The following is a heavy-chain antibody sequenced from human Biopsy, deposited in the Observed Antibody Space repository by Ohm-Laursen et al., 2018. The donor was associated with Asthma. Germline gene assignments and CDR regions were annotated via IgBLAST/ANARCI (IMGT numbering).Heavy chain of an antibody. Sequence: LSLTCAASGFAVSRDYMFWVRQAPGKGLEWVSVIYSGGTSHTADSVRGRFTISRDYSKNTLYLQMHSLRAEDTAVYYCARTFHFWSPYHAEHYQLWGQGTLVTASS. V-gene: IGHV3-53*01. CDR2: IYSGGTS. CDR1: GFAVSRDY. D-gene: IGHD3-3*02. CDR3: ARTFHFWSPYHAEHYQL. J-gene: IGHJ1*01.